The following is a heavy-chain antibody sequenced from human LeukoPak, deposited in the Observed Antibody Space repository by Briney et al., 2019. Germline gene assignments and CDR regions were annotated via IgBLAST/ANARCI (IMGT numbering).Heavy chain of an antibody. CDR1: GFTFSSCA. D-gene: IGHD6-19*01. V-gene: IGHV3-23*01. CDR2: ISGSGGST. CDR3: SRSSIAVAWN. Sequence: PGGSLRLSCAASGFTFSSCAMSWVRQAPGKGLEWVSAISGSGGSTYYADSVKGRFTISRDNSKNTLYLQMNSLRAEDTAIYYCSRSSIAVAWNWGQGTLVTVSS. J-gene: IGHJ4*02.